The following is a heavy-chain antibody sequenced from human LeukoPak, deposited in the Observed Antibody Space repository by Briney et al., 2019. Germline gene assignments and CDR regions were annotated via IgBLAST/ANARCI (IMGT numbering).Heavy chain of an antibody. V-gene: IGHV3-33*01. J-gene: IGHJ5*02. CDR2: IWYDGSNK. Sequence: GRSLRLSCAASGFTFSSYGMHWVRQAPGKGLEGVAVIWYDGSNKYYADSVKGRFTISRDNSKNTLYLQMNSLRAEDTAVYYCARDRGRYSYGTGDWFDPWGQGTLVTVSS. CDR1: GFTFSSYG. D-gene: IGHD5-18*01. CDR3: ARDRGRYSYGTGDWFDP.